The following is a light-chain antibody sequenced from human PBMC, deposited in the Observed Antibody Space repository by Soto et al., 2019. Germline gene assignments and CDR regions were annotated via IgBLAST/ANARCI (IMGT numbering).Light chain of an antibody. CDR2: EVS. CDR1: SSDIGDTHY. V-gene: IGLV2-8*01. J-gene: IGLJ1*01. Sequence: QSALTQPPSASGSPGQSVTVSCTGTSSDIGDTHYVSWYQQHPGKAPKLMVYEVSKRPSGVPDRFPGSKSGNTASLTVSGLLAEDEGDYYCSSYAGRDTVVFGSGTKVTVL. CDR3: SSYAGRDTVV.